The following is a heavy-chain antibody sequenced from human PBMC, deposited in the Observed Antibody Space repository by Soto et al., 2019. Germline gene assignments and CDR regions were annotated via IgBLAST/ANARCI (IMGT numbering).Heavy chain of an antibody. CDR1: GVSMNTGGYS. Sequence: SETLSLTCAVSGVSMNTGGYSWNWIRQPPGKGLEWMGHIYQSGSTYYNPSLKSRVTISLDMSKNQFSLELTSMTPADTAVYYCARADYNDYFDSWGPGTTVTVSS. CDR2: IYQSGST. J-gene: IGHJ4*02. CDR3: ARADYNDYFDS. V-gene: IGHV4-30-2*01. D-gene: IGHD4-4*01.